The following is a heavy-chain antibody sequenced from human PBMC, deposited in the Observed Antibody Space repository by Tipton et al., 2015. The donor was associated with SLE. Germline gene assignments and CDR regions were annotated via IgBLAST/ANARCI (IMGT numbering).Heavy chain of an antibody. V-gene: IGHV4-61*02. CDR2: IFTSGNT. CDR3: ARGSSWTYFDY. D-gene: IGHD6-13*01. CDR1: GDSINSGRHY. J-gene: IGHJ4*02. Sequence: TLSLTCNVSGDSINSGRHYWSWIRQPAGKGLEWIGRIFTSGNTNYNPSLKSRITISVDTSKNQFFLKLSSVTAADTAVYYCARGSSWTYFDYWGQGTLVTVSS.